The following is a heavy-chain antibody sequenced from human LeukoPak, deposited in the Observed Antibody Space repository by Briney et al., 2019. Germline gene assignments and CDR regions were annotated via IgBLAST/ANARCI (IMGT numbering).Heavy chain of an antibody. CDR2: INHSGST. CDR3: ARVAYGDYFDY. D-gene: IGHD4-17*01. J-gene: IGHJ4*02. Sequence: SETLSLTCAVYGGSFSGYYWSWIRQPPGKGLVWIGEINHSGSTNYNPSLKSRVTISVDTSKNQFSLKLSSVTAADTAVYYCARVAYGDYFDYWGQGTLVTVSS. CDR1: GGSFSGYY. V-gene: IGHV4-34*01.